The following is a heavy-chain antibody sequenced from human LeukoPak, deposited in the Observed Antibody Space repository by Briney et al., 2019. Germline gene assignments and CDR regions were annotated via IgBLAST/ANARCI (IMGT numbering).Heavy chain of an antibody. CDR2: ISGSGGAT. CDR3: AKARYYDILTGYSGFDI. D-gene: IGHD3-9*01. J-gene: IGHJ3*02. V-gene: IGHV3-23*01. CDR1: GFTFSSYA. Sequence: PGGSLRLSCAASGFTFSSYAMSWVRQAPGKGLEWVSGISGSGGATYYADSVKGRFTISRDNSKNILYLQMNSLRAEDTALYYCAKARYYDILTGYSGFDIWGQGTVVTVSS.